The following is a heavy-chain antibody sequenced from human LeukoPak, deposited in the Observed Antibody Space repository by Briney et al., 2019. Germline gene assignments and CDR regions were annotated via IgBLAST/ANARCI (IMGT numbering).Heavy chain of an antibody. CDR2: IYTSGST. V-gene: IGHV4-61*02. Sequence: SETLSLTCTVSGGSISSGSYYWSWIRQPAGKGLEWIGRIYTSGSTNYNPSLKSRVTISVDTSKNQFSLKLSSVTAADTAVYYCARETYYDSSGLDYWGQGTLVTVSS. CDR1: GGSISSGSYY. CDR3: ARETYYDSSGLDY. J-gene: IGHJ4*02. D-gene: IGHD3-22*01.